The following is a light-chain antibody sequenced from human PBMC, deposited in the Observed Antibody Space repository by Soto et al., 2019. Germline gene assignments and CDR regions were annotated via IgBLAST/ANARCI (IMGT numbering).Light chain of an antibody. CDR2: EVS. Sequence: QSVLTQPASESGSPGQSITISCAGTSRDVGGNKYVSWYQHHPGKAPKLITYEVSNRPSGVSNRFSGSKSGNTASLTISGLQAEDEADYYCSSYTGSSTLVVFGGGTKLTVL. CDR3: SSYTGSSTLVV. CDR1: SRDVGGNKY. V-gene: IGLV2-14*01. J-gene: IGLJ3*02.